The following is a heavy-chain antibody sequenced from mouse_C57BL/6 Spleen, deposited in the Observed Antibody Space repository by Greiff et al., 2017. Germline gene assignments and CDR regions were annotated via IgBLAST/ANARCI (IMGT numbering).Heavy chain of an antibody. CDR3: ARAGGYDGDYFDY. V-gene: IGHV5-6*01. CDR1: GFTFSSYG. J-gene: IGHJ2*01. D-gene: IGHD2-2*01. Sequence: EVKLMESGGDLVKPGGSLKLSCAASGFTFSSYGMSWVRQTPDKRLEWVATISSGGSYTYYPDSVKGRFTISRDNAKNTLYLQMSSLKSEDTAMYYCARAGGYDGDYFDYWGQGTTLTVSS. CDR2: ISSGGSYT.